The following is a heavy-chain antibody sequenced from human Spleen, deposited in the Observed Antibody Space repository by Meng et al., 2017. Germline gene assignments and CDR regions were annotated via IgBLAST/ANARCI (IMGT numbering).Heavy chain of an antibody. CDR1: VYTFTGYG. V-gene: IGHV1-18*01. CDR3: ARGPANIVGAPRGNWFDP. J-gene: IGHJ5*02. CDR2: ISAYNGNT. Sequence: QVSMGQSGGECKNPRASVNVSCKSSVYTFTGYGISWVRQAPGQGLEWMGWISAYNGNTNYAQKLQGRVTLTTDTSTSTAYMELRSLRSDETAVYYCARGPANIVGAPRGNWFDPWGQGTLVTVSS. D-gene: IGHD1-26*01.